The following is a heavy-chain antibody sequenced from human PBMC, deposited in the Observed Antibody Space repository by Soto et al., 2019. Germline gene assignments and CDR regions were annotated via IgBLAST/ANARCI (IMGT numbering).Heavy chain of an antibody. J-gene: IGHJ1*01. Sequence: QVQLVESGGGVVQPGRSLRLSCEASGFTFTNYPMHWVRQAPGKGLEWVAVMSYDGSNKYYADSVKGRFTMSRDTSKNTLYLQMNSLRAEDTAVYYCARGDYGDYGSFQHWGQGTLVTVSS. CDR3: ARGDYGDYGSFQH. V-gene: IGHV3-30-3*01. D-gene: IGHD4-17*01. CDR2: MSYDGSNK. CDR1: GFTFTNYP.